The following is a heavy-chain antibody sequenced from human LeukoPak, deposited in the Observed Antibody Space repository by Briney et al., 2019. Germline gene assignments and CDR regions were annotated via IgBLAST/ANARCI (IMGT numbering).Heavy chain of an antibody. D-gene: IGHD3-3*01. J-gene: IGHJ6*03. CDR1: GFTFSRFT. CDR3: ARYYDFWSSYSSYYYMDV. CDR2: ISSSSNYI. V-gene: IGHV3-21*01. Sequence: KPGGSLRLSCAASGFTFSRFTMNWVRQAPGKGLEWVSSISSSSNYIYYADSVKGRVTISRDNAKNSLYLQMNSLRAEDTAVYYCARYYDFWSSYSSYYYMDVWGKGTTVTVSS.